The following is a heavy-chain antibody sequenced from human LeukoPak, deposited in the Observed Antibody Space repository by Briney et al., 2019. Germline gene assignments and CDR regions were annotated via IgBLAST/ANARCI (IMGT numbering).Heavy chain of an antibody. V-gene: IGHV3-74*01. Sequence: PGGSLRLSCATSGFTFTTFWMHWVRQAPGKGLVWVSRINHDGSSTNYADSVKGRFTISRDNAKNTVYLQMNSLRAEDTAVYYCAKEMIVVVIGFWDYWGQGTLVTVSS. CDR2: INHDGSST. CDR1: GFTFTTFW. J-gene: IGHJ4*02. CDR3: AKEMIVVVIGFWDY. D-gene: IGHD3-22*01.